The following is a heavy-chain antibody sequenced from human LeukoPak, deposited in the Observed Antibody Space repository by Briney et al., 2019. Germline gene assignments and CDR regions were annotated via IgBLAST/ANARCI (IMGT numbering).Heavy chain of an antibody. J-gene: IGHJ5*02. V-gene: IGHV4-34*01. D-gene: IGHD6-6*01. CDR2: TNHSGST. Sequence: PSETLSLTCAVYGGSFSGYYWSWIRQPPGKGLEWIGETNHSGSTNYNPSLKSRVTISVDTSKNQFSLKLSSVTAADTAVYYCARGGLIAARRNWFDPWGQGTLVTVSS. CDR3: ARGGLIAARRNWFDP. CDR1: GGSFSGYY.